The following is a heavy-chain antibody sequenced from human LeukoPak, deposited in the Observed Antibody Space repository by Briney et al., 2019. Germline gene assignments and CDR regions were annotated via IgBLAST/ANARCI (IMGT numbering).Heavy chain of an antibody. J-gene: IGHJ6*03. CDR3: AREAAYYGSGSSIGYYYYYYMDV. Sequence: ASVKVSCKASGYSFTGYQMHWVRQAPGQGLEWMGWISAYNGNTNYAQKLQGRVTMTTDTSTSTAYMELRSLRSDDTAVYYCAREAAYYGSGSSIGYYYYYYMDVWGKGTTVTISS. V-gene: IGHV1-18*04. D-gene: IGHD3-10*01. CDR2: ISAYNGNT. CDR1: GYSFTGYQ.